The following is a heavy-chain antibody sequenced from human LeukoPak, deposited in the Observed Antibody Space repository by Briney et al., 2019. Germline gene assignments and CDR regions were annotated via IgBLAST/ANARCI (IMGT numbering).Heavy chain of an antibody. D-gene: IGHD3-3*01. CDR3: ARAGKYYDLWSAQFDY. J-gene: IGHJ4*01. V-gene: IGHV4-61*02. CDR2: IYTSGST. CDR1: GGSISSGSYY. Sequence: PSQTLSLTCTVSGGSISSGSYYWSWIRQPAGKGLEWIGRIYTSGSTNYNPSLKSRVTISVDTSKNQFSLKLSSVTAADTAVYYCARAGKYYDLWSAQFDYWGHGTLVTVSS.